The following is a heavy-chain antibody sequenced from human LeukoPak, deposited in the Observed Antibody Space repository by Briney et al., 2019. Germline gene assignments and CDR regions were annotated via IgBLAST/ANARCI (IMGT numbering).Heavy chain of an antibody. J-gene: IGHJ4*02. CDR1: GYTFTGYY. V-gene: IGHV1-2*02. D-gene: IGHD3-3*01. CDR3: ARDPPYYDFWSGYFDY. Sequence: ASVKVSCKASGYTFTGYYMHWVRQAPGQGLEWMGWINPNSGGTNYAQKFQGRVTMTRDTSTSTVYMELSSLRSEDTAVYYCARDPPYYDFWSGYFDYWGQGTLVTVSS. CDR2: INPNSGGT.